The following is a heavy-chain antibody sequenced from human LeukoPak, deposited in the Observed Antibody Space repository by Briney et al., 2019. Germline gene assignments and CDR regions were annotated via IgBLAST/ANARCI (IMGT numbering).Heavy chain of an antibody. CDR3: ARGDDAAAAVPRFDY. D-gene: IGHD2-2*02. Sequence: SVKVSCKASGGTFSSYAISWVRQAPGQGLEWMGGIIPIFGTANYAQKFQGRVTITADESTSTAYMELSSLRSEDTAVYYCARGDDAAAAVPRFDYWGQGTLVTVSS. J-gene: IGHJ4*02. CDR2: IIPIFGTA. CDR1: GGTFSSYA. V-gene: IGHV1-69*13.